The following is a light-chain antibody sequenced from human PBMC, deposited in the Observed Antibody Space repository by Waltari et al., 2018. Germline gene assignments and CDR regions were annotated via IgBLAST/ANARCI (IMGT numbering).Light chain of an antibody. CDR3: QQYCTSPRT. Sequence: EIVLTQSPGTLSLSLGERAILSCRASHSLSSTYLAWYQHKPGQAPRLLIYGASSRATGIPDRFSGRGSGTDFTLTSSRLEPEDFAVYYCQQYCTSPRTFGQGTRVDIK. V-gene: IGKV3-20*01. CDR1: HSLSSTY. J-gene: IGKJ1*01. CDR2: GAS.